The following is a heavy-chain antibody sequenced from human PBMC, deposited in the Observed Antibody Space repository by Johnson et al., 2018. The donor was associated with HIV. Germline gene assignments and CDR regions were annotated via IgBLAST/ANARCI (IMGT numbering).Heavy chain of an antibody. CDR1: GFTFSSYG. D-gene: IGHD3-10*01. Sequence: QVQLVESGGGVVQPGGSLRLSCAGSGFTFSSYGMHWVRQAPGKGLEWVSFIRYDGKDKYYADFVKGRFTISRDNSKKTLSLQMNSLRPEDTAVYYCAKSSSATYYGDAFDIWGQGTMVIVSS. J-gene: IGHJ3*02. V-gene: IGHV3-30*02. CDR2: IRYDGKDK. CDR3: AKSSSATYYGDAFDI.